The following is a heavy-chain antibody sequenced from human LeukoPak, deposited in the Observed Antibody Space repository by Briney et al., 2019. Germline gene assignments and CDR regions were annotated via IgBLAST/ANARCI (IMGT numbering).Heavy chain of an antibody. CDR2: IIPIFGTA. CDR3: ARDSSSWFRGPPGAFDI. V-gene: IGHV1-69*05. D-gene: IGHD6-13*01. CDR1: GGTFSSYA. J-gene: IGHJ3*02. Sequence: SVKVSCKASGGTFSSYAISWVRQAPGQGLEWMGGIIPIFGTANYAQKFQGRVTITTDESTSTAYMELSSLRSEDTAVYYCARDSSSWFRGPPGAFDIWGQGTMVTVSS.